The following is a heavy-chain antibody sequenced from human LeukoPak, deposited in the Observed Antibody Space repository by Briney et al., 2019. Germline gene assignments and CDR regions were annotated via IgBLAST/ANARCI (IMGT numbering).Heavy chain of an antibody. Sequence: SETLSLTCTVSGDSISSYYWSWIRQPPGKALECIGYIYYSGSTNYNPSLKSRVTISVDTSKSQFSLKLRSVTAADTAVYYCVRGYYVDSWGLYGQWGRGTLVTVSS. D-gene: IGHD3-22*01. J-gene: IGHJ4*02. CDR3: VRGYYVDSWGLYGQ. CDR1: GDSISSYY. CDR2: IYYSGST. V-gene: IGHV4-59*08.